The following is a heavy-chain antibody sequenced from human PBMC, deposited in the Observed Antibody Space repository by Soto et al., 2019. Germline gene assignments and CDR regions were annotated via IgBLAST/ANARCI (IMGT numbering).Heavy chain of an antibody. CDR2: ISGNANDI. Sequence: GGSLRLSCAASGFTFSNHAMNWVRQAPGKGLEWLSAISGNANDIYYADSVKGRFTISRDSSTNTVFLQMNSLRAEDTALYYCAKKRSGSRYMGCFDAWGQGTLVTVAS. CDR3: AKKRSGSRYMGCFDA. J-gene: IGHJ4*02. D-gene: IGHD1-1*01. V-gene: IGHV3-23*01. CDR1: GFTFSNHA.